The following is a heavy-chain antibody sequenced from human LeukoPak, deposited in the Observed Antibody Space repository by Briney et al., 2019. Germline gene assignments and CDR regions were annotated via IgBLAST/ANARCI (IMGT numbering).Heavy chain of an antibody. D-gene: IGHD3-22*01. V-gene: IGHV4-59*01. CDR1: GGSISSYY. CDR2: IYYSGST. CDR3: ARDSRVIHHMDV. Sequence: SETLSLTCTVSGGSISSYYWSWLRQPPGKGLEWIGYIYYSGSTNYNPSLKSRVTISVDTSKNQFSLKLSSVAAADTAVYYCARDSRVIHHMDVWGKGTTVTVSS. J-gene: IGHJ6*03.